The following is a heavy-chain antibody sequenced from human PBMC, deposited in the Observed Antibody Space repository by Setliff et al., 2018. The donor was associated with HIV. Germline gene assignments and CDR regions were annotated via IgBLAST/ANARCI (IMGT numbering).Heavy chain of an antibody. CDR1: GYTFTSYA. D-gene: IGHD2-21*01. CDR3: ARPSSPDCGGDCYPDAFDI. J-gene: IGHJ3*02. Sequence: GASVKVSCKASGYTFTSYAMHWVRQAPGQGLEWMGWISTYNGNTKYVQKLQGRVTMTTDTSTSTAYMELRSLRSDDTAMYYCARPSSPDCGGDCYPDAFDIWGQGTMVTVSS. CDR2: ISTYNGNT. V-gene: IGHV1-18*01.